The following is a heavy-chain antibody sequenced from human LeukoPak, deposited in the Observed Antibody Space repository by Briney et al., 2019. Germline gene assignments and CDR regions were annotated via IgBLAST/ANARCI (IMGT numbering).Heavy chain of an antibody. CDR1: GFTFSSYG. V-gene: IGHV3-23*01. J-gene: IGHJ5*02. CDR3: ARDRIVGATGCWFDP. D-gene: IGHD1-26*01. Sequence: GGSLRLSCAASGFTFSSYGMSWVRQAPGRGLEWVSAISGSGVSTYYADSVKGRFTISRDNAKNSLYLQMNSLRAEDTALYYCARDRIVGATGCWFDPWGQGTLVTVSS. CDR2: ISGSGVST.